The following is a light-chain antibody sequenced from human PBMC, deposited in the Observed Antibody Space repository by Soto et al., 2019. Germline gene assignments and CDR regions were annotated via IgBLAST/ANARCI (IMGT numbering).Light chain of an antibody. CDR2: WAS. CDR3: QQYNDWPLT. Sequence: DIVMTQSPDSLAVSLGERATINFKSSQSVLYSSNNKNYLAWYQQKQGQPXKLLIYWASTRESGVPDRFSGSGSGTDLTITISSLQSEDCELYDGQQYNDWPLTFGQGTKVDIK. CDR1: QSVLYSSNNKNY. J-gene: IGKJ1*01. V-gene: IGKV4-1*01.